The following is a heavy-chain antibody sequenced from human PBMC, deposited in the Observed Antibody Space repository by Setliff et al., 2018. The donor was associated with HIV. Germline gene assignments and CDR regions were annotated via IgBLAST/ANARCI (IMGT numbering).Heavy chain of an antibody. CDR2: IYIGGST. CDR3: ARVRITGTTRWFDP. CDR1: GFTVSSNY. Sequence: GGSLRLSCAASGFTVSSNYMSWVRQAPGKGLEWVSIIYIGGSTYYADSAKGRFTIPRDNSKNTLYLEMNSLRAEDTAVYYCARVRITGTTRWFDPWGQGTLVTVSS. V-gene: IGHV3-66*01. D-gene: IGHD1-7*01. J-gene: IGHJ5*02.